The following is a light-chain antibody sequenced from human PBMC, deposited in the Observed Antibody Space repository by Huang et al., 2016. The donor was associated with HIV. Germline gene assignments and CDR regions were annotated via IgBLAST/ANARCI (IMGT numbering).Light chain of an antibody. Sequence: EIVLTQSPGTLSLSPGERATLSCRASQSVSSRYLGWYQQKPGQAPRPLIYGASSRATGIPDRFSGSGYGTDFTLTISRLEPEDFAVYYCQQYGSSPATFGQETKAEIK. CDR2: GAS. CDR3: QQYGSSPAT. V-gene: IGKV3-20*01. J-gene: IGKJ1*01. CDR1: QSVSSRY.